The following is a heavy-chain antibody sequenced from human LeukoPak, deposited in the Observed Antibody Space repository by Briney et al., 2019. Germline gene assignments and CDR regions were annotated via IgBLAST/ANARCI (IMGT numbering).Heavy chain of an antibody. V-gene: IGHV1-2*02. CDR1: GYTFTVYY. CDR2: VDPNSGTP. D-gene: IGHD2-21*02. Sequence: ASVKVSCRASGYTFTVYYIHWVRQAPGQGLKWMGWVDPNSGTPRYAQEFQGRVAMTWDTSIATAYMELSSLRSDDTAVYYCARSERLIFHDAFDVWGQGTMITVSS. J-gene: IGHJ3*01. CDR3: ARSERLIFHDAFDV.